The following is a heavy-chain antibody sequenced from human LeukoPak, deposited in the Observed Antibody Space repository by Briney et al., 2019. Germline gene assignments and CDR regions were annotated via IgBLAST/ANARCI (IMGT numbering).Heavy chain of an antibody. V-gene: IGHV1-8*01. CDR1: GYTFTTHD. CDR2: MNPGSGDT. Sequence: GASVKVSCKASGYTFTTHDLTWVRQATGQGLEWMGWMNPGSGDTAYAQKFQGRVTMTRDTSASTAYMELSSLRSEDTAVYYCAAGHHYDILDYWGQGTLVTVSS. J-gene: IGHJ4*02. CDR3: AAGHHYDILDY. D-gene: IGHD3-9*01.